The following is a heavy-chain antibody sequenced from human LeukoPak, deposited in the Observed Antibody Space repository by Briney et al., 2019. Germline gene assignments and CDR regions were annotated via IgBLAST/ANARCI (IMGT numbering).Heavy chain of an antibody. J-gene: IGHJ3*02. CDR2: IIPIFGTA. D-gene: IGHD6-13*01. Sequence: SVKVSCKASGGTFSSYAISWVRQAPGQGLEWMGGIIPIFGTANYAQKFQGRVTITTDESTSTAYMELSSLRSEDTAVYYCASPAPAAAGIGAFDIWGQGTMVTVSS. V-gene: IGHV1-69*05. CDR1: GGTFSSYA. CDR3: ASPAPAAAGIGAFDI.